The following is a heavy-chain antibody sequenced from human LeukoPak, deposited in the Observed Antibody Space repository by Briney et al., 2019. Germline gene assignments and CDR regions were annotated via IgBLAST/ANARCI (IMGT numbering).Heavy chain of an antibody. J-gene: IGHJ4*02. CDR1: GFTVSNNY. Sequence: GGSLRLSCAASGFTVSNNYMNWVRQAPGKGLEWVAVVSYDGSYKDYADSVKGRFTISRDNSRNTLYLQMNSLRPQDTAVYYCARGARKGDDYGGFFDYWGQGTLVTVSS. CDR2: VSYDGSYK. V-gene: IGHV3-30*03. CDR3: ARGARKGDDYGGFFDY. D-gene: IGHD4-23*01.